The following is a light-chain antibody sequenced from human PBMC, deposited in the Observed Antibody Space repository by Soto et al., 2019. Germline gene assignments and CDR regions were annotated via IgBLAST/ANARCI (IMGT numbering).Light chain of an antibody. J-gene: IGLJ3*02. V-gene: IGLV2-14*01. CDR3: SSFTNRNTWV. CDR1: SSDVGGRDY. Sequence: QSVLTQPASVSGSPGQSITISCTGSSSDVGGRDYVSWYQQHPGKAPKVIIYEVTRWPSGVSGRFSGSKSGNTASLTISGLQPEDEADYYCSSFTNRNTWVFGGGTKSPS. CDR2: EVT.